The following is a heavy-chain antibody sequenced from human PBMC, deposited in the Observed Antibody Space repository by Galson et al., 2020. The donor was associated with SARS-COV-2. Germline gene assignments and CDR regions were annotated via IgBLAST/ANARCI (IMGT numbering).Heavy chain of an antibody. CDR3: ARLHYGEYAPGAFDI. D-gene: IGHD4-17*01. Sequence: SETLSLPCAVSGTSLNGGSYSWNWIRQPPGKGLEWIGYISHSGGTHYNPSLKSRVTISGDRSKNQFSLRLRSVTAADAAVYFCARLHYGEYAPGAFDIWGPGTRVTVAS. CDR2: ISHSGGT. J-gene: IGHJ3*02. CDR1: GTSLNGGSYS. V-gene: IGHV4-30-2*01.